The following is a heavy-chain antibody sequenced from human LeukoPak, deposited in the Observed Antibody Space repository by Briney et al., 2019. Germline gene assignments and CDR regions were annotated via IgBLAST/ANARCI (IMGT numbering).Heavy chain of an antibody. J-gene: IGHJ1*01. CDR1: GGSFSGYY. D-gene: IGHD6-13*01. V-gene: IGHV3-66*01. CDR2: FYSGGST. CDR3: ASSSWSSEYFHY. Sequence: PSETLSLTCAVYGGSFSGYYWSWIRQPPGKGLEWVSVFYSGGSTRYADSVKGRFTISRDNSKNTLYLQLNSLRAEDTAVYFCASSSWSSEYFHYWGQGTLVTVSS.